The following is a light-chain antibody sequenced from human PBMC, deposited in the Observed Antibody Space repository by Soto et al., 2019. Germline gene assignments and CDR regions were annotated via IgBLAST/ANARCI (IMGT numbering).Light chain of an antibody. CDR2: EVS. CDR1: SSDIGGYNY. J-gene: IGLJ2*01. Sequence: QSALTQPPSGCGSPGQSVTISCTGTSSDIGGYNYVSWYQQHPGKAPKLMVYEVSKRPSGVPDRFSGSKSGNTASLTVSGLQAEDEADYYCSSYAGSNNFVVFGGGTKLTVL. V-gene: IGLV2-8*01. CDR3: SSYAGSNNFVV.